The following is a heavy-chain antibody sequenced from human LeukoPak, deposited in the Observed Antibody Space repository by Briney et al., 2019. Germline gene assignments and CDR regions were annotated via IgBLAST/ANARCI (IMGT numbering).Heavy chain of an antibody. V-gene: IGHV3-53*01. J-gene: IGHJ4*02. D-gene: IGHD1-26*01. CDR3: ARDRSTGSYDY. CDR2: IYSSGTI. CDR1: GLSVSDNY. Sequence: GGSLRLSCAASGLSVSDNYMSWVRQAPGKGLEWVSIIYSSGTIYYADSVKGRFTISRDNSKNTVYLQMNSLRAEDTAVYYCARDRSTGSYDYWGQGTLVSVSS.